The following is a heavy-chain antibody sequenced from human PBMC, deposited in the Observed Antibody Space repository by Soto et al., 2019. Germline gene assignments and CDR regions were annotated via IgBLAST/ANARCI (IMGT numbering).Heavy chain of an antibody. D-gene: IGHD4-17*01. V-gene: IGHV3-21*01. CDR2: ISSGSSYI. CDR3: ARGATTVSTGVDY. CDR1: GFTFSTYT. Sequence: EVQLVESGGGLVKPGGSPRLSCAASGFTFSTYTMNWVRQAPGKGLEWVSSISSGSSYIYYADSVRGRFTISRDNPKNSLYLQMTSLRAEDTAVYFCARGATTVSTGVDYWGQGTLVTVSS. J-gene: IGHJ4*02.